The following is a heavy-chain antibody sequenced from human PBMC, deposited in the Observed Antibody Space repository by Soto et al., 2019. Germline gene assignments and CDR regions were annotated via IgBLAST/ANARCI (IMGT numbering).Heavy chain of an antibody. Sequence: EVQLVESGGGLVKPGGSLRLSCAASGFTFSTYRMNWVRQVPGKGLEWVSSITGSRAYIYYSDSVKGRFTISRDNAKNALNIQMNRLRAENMAVYFCANVSSGNARVTSTEHWGQGTLVTVSS. CDR2: ITGSRAYI. CDR1: GFTFSTYR. J-gene: IGHJ4*02. CDR3: ANVSSGNARVTSTEH. D-gene: IGHD1-1*01. V-gene: IGHV3-21*02.